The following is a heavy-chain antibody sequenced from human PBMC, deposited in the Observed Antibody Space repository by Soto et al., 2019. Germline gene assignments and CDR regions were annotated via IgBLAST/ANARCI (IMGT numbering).Heavy chain of an antibody. J-gene: IGHJ6*03. Sequence: ETLSLTCTVSDDSITSGAYYWGLIRQPPGKGLEWIGTIQYRGSTYYNPSLKSRVTMSLDTSKNQYSLRLSSVTAADTAVYYCARSSSGYDSLDYYHYYMEVWGKGTTVTVSS. CDR1: DDSITSGAYY. CDR2: IQYRGST. V-gene: IGHV4-39*01. D-gene: IGHD5-12*01. CDR3: ARSSSGYDSLDYYHYYMEV.